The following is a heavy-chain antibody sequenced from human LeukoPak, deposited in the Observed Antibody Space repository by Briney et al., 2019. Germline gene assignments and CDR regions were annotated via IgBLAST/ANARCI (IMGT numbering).Heavy chain of an antibody. CDR3: ARVVAAAGTGYMDV. CDR2: INPSGGST. V-gene: IGHV1-46*01. D-gene: IGHD6-13*01. J-gene: IGHJ6*03. Sequence: ASVKVSCTASGYTFTSYYMHWVRQAPGQGLEWMGIINPSGGSTSYAQKFQGRVTMTRDMSTSIVYMELSSLRSEDTAVYYCARVVAAAGTGYMDVWGKGTTVTVSS. CDR1: GYTFTSYY.